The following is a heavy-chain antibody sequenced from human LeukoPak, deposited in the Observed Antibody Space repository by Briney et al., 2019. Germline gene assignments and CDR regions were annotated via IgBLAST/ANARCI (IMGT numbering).Heavy chain of an antibody. Sequence: KPSETLSLICGVSGGSFSGYYCNWIRQAPGKGLEWIGEITHNGTASSNPSLKSRVTISVDTSRSRFSLKLNSATAADTAVYYCVRGFLGLNGGIWGQGTTVTVSS. CDR1: GGSFSGYY. V-gene: IGHV4-34*01. CDR3: VRGFLGLNGGI. J-gene: IGHJ6*02. CDR2: ITHNGTA. D-gene: IGHD3-16*01.